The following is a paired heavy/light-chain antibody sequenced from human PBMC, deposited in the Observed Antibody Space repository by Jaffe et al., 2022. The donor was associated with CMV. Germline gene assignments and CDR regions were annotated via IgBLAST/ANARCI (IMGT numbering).Light chain of an antibody. CDR2: QDF. Sequence: SYELSQTPSLSVSPGQTASISCSGDKLGDEFASWYQQKPGQSPVLVIYQDFKRPSGIPERFSGSNSGNTATLTISGTQAMDEADYYCQAWDSRAGEVVFGGGTKLTVL. V-gene: IGLV3-1*01. CDR1: KLGDEF. CDR3: QAWDSRAGEVV. J-gene: IGLJ2*01.
Heavy chain of an antibody. V-gene: IGHV4-59*01. CDR2: IYYSGST. CDR3: ARTTGAPQPSTWSARYCSGGTCPRVHYYHMDV. CDR1: VGSISGYY. Sequence: QVQLQESGPGLVKPWETLSLTCTVSVGSISGYYWTWIRQPPGRGLEWIGHIYYSGSTKYNPSLKSRVTISVDTSRNQFSLNLDSVTAADTAVYFCARTTGAPQPSTWSARYCSGGTCPRVHYYHMDVWGKGTTVTVSS. J-gene: IGHJ6*03. D-gene: IGHD2-15*01.